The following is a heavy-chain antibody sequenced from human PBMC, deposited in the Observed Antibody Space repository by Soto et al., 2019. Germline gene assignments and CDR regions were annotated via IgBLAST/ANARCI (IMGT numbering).Heavy chain of an antibody. J-gene: IGHJ3*02. CDR1: GFSLSTSGVG. V-gene: IGHV2-5*02. Sequence: QITLKESGPPLVKPTQTLTLTCTFSGFSLSTSGVGVGWIRQPPGKALEWLALIYWDDDKRYSPSLKSRLTITKDTSKNQVVLTMTNMAPMDTATYYCPHTQTDHDILTGYFIPYAAFDIWGQGTMVTVSS. CDR2: IYWDDDK. D-gene: IGHD3-9*01. CDR3: PHTQTDHDILTGYFIPYAAFDI.